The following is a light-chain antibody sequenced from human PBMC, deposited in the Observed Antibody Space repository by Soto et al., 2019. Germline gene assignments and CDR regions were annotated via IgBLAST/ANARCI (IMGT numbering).Light chain of an antibody. J-gene: IGLJ3*02. CDR3: CSHTSSTTWV. CDR1: SSDVGASNS. Sequence: QSALTQPASVSGSPGQSITISYTGTSSDVGASNSVSWYQQHPGKSPKLLIYDVSSRPSGVSNRFSGSKSGNTASLTISGLPAEDEADYCCCSHTSSTTWVFGGGTKVTVL. CDR2: DVS. V-gene: IGLV2-14*01.